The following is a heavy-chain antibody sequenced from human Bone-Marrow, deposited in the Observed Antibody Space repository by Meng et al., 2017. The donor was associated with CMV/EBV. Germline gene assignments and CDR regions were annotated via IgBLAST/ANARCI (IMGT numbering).Heavy chain of an antibody. CDR2: INSDGSST. CDR3: ARVGERTSFGVFIGSRGDAFDI. V-gene: IGHV3-74*01. D-gene: IGHD3-3*01. J-gene: IGHJ3*02. CDR1: GFTFSSYW. Sequence: GESLKISCAASGFTFSSYWMHWVRQAPGKGLVWVSRINSDGSSTSYADSVKGRFTISRDNAKNTLYLKMNSLRAEDTAVYYCARVGERTSFGVFIGSRGDAFDIWGQGTMVTVSS.